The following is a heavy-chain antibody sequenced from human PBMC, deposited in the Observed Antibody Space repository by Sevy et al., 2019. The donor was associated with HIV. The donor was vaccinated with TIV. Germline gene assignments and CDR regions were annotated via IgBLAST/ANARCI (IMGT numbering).Heavy chain of an antibody. J-gene: IGHJ4*02. Sequence: SETLSLTCTVSGGSFSSYYWSWIRQSPGKGLEWIGYIYYNGTTNSSPSLRRRVTISPHTSKSQLSLKLKSVTAADTAVYYCARGKVLFDYWGQGTLVTVSS. V-gene: IGHV4-59*01. D-gene: IGHD1-20*01. CDR1: GGSFSSYY. CDR2: IYYNGTT. CDR3: ARGKVLFDY.